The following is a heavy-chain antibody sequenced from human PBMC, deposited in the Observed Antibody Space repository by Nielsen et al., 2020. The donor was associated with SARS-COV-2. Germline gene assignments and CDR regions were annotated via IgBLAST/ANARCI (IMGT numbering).Heavy chain of an antibody. CDR3: ARVKLLWFGELLSFATPPFYGMDV. J-gene: IGHJ6*02. D-gene: IGHD3-10*01. Sequence: WVRQAPGQRLEWMGWINAGNGNTKYSQKFQGRVTITRDTSASTAYMELSSLSSEDTAVYYCARVKLLWFGELLSFATPPFYGMDVWGQGTTVTVSS. V-gene: IGHV1-3*01. CDR2: INAGNGNT.